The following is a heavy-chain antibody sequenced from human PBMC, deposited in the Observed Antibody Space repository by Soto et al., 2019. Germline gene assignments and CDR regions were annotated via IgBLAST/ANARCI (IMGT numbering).Heavy chain of an antibody. Sequence: AASVKVSCKASGGTFSSYAISWVRQAPGQGLEWMGGIIPIFGTANYAQKFQGRVTITADESTSTAYMELSSLRSEDTAVYYCARAAAVPPYWYFDLWGRGTLVTVSS. CDR3: ARAAAVPPYWYFDL. J-gene: IGHJ2*01. CDR1: GGTFSSYA. V-gene: IGHV1-69*13. CDR2: IIPIFGTA. D-gene: IGHD6-13*01.